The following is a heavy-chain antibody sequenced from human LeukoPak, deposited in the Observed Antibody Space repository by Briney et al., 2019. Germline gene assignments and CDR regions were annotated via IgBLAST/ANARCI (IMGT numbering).Heavy chain of an antibody. J-gene: IGHJ5*02. CDR2: IRYDGSNK. CDR3: AKDLWGENWFDP. CDR1: GFTFSSYG. D-gene: IGHD7-27*01. Sequence: WSLRLSCAASGFTFSSYGMQWVRQAQGKGLEWVAFIRYDGSNKYYADSVKGRFTISRDNSKNTLFLQMNSLRAEDTAVYYCAKDLWGENWFDPWGPGSLVIVSS. V-gene: IGHV3-30*02.